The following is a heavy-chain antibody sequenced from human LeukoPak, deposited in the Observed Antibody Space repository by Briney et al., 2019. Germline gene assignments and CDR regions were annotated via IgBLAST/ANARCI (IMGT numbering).Heavy chain of an antibody. CDR1: GFSFSNYG. V-gene: IGHV3-30*05. CDR3: ARDMVGIVAAYYFDY. J-gene: IGHJ4*02. Sequence: PGGSLRLSCAASGFSFSNYGMNWVRQAPGKGLEWVAVISYDGSNKYYADSVKGRFTISRDNSKNTLYLQMNSLRAEDTAVYYCARDMVGIVAAYYFDYWGQGTLVTVSS. CDR2: ISYDGSNK. D-gene: IGHD5-12*01.